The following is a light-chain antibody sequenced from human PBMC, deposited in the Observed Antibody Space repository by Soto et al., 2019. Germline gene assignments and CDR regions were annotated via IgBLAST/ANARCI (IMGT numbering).Light chain of an antibody. CDR3: SSYTSGSTPYV. CDR1: SSDVGAYDY. V-gene: IGLV2-14*03. CDR2: NVT. J-gene: IGLJ1*01. Sequence: QSVLTQPASVSGSPGQSITISCTGTSSDVGAYDYVSWYQQYPGKAPKLMIYNVTDRPSGVSDRYFGSKSGNTDSLTISGLQAEDEADYYCSSYTSGSTPYVFGTGTKVTVL.